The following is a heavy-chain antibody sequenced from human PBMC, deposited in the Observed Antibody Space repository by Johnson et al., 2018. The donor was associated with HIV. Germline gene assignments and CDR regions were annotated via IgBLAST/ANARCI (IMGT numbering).Heavy chain of an antibody. J-gene: IGHJ3*02. Sequence: QVQLVESGGGLVQPGGSLRLSCAASGFTFSSYGMHWVRQAPGKGLEWVAVIWYDGSNKYYADSVTGRFTISRDNSKNTLYLQMNSLRAEDTAVYYCAKDEALGWELDPDAFDIWGKGTMVTVSS. D-gene: IGHD1-26*01. CDR2: IWYDGSNK. V-gene: IGHV3-30*02. CDR1: GFTFSSYG. CDR3: AKDEALGWELDPDAFDI.